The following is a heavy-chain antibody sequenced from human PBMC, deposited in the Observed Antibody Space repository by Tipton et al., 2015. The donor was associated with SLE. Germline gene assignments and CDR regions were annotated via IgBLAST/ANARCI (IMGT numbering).Heavy chain of an antibody. CDR3: ASSPSFDY. CDR1: GGSVSSGSYY. J-gene: IGHJ4*02. V-gene: IGHV4-61*01. CDR2: IYYSGSTNYSGST. Sequence: TLSLTCTVSGGSVSSGSYYWSWIRQPPGKGLEWIGYIYYSGSTNYSGSTNYNPSLKSRVTISVDTSKKQFSLKLSSVTAADTAVYYCASSPSFDYWGQGTLVTVSS.